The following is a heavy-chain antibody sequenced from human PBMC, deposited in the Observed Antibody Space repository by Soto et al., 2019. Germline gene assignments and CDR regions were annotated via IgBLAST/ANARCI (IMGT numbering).Heavy chain of an antibody. CDR1: GFTVNGKKY. D-gene: IGHD2-15*01. J-gene: IGHJ3*02. CDR2: LYIADGT. CDR3: ATWLLREHAFDI. Sequence: DVQVVESGGGLIQPGGSLRLSCAASGFTVNGKKYMTWVRQAPGKGLEWVSALYIADGTFYADSVKGRFTVSIASSKNTVYLQMNNLSPEDTAVYYCATWLLREHAFDIWGLGTMVTVSS. V-gene: IGHV3-53*01.